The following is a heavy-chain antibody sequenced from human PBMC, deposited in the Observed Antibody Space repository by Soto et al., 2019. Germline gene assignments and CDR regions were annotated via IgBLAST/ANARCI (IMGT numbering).Heavy chain of an antibody. J-gene: IGHJ4*02. CDR1: GYTFTSYE. CDR2: MNPNSGNT. CDR3: ARGQSGYSSGWSPNDY. Sequence: QVQLVQSGAEVKKPGASVKVSCKASGYTFTSYEINWVRQATGQGLEWMGWMNPNSGNTGYAQKFQGIVTMTRNTSISTGYMELSRVRSEDTAVYYCARGQSGYSSGWSPNDYWGQGSLVTVSS. V-gene: IGHV1-8*01. D-gene: IGHD6-19*01.